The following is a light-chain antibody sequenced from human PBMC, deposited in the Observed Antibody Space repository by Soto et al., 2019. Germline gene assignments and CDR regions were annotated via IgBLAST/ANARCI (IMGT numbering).Light chain of an antibody. CDR2: DAS. CDR3: QQRSNWPPVT. Sequence: EVVLTQSPATLSLSPGERATLSCRASENVRTFVDCYQQKPGQAPRLLIYDASNRATGIPARFSGSGSGTDFTLTISSLEPEDFAVYYCQQRSNWPPVTFGGGTKV. V-gene: IGKV3-11*01. CDR1: ENVRTF. J-gene: IGKJ4*01.